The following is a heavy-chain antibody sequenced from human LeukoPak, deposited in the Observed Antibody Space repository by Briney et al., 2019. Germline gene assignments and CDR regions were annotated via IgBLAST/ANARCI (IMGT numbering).Heavy chain of an antibody. D-gene: IGHD6-19*01. CDR1: GFTFSNYA. J-gene: IGHJ4*02. V-gene: IGHV3-23*01. CDR3: AKAPGSGWSVY. Sequence: PGGSLRLSCAASGFTFSNYAMSWVRQAPGKGLEWVSAISGGGASTYYADSVKGRFTISRDNSKNTLYLQMNSLGAEDTAVYYCAKAPGSGWSVYWGQGTLVTVSS. CDR2: ISGGGAST.